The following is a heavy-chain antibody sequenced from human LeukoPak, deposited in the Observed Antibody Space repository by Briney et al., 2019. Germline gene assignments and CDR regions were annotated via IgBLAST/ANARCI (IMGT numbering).Heavy chain of an antibody. J-gene: IGHJ5*02. Sequence: ASVKVSCKASGYTFTGYYMHWVRQAPGQGLEWMGWINPNSGGTNYAQKFQGWVTMTRDKSISTAYLQWSSLKASDTAMYYCARRTTHDYGDPWGQGTLVTVSS. D-gene: IGHD4-17*01. CDR1: GYTFTGYY. CDR3: ARRTTHDYGDP. CDR2: INPNSGGT. V-gene: IGHV1-2*04.